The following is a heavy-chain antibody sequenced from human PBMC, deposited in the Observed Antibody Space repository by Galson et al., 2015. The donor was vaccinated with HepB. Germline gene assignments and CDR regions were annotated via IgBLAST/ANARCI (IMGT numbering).Heavy chain of an antibody. V-gene: IGHV3-23*01. CDR1: GITFSNHA. J-gene: IGHJ4*02. CDR2: IGVSGGNT. D-gene: IGHD5-24*01. CDR3: ATWLQAHFDN. Sequence: SLRLSCAGTGITFSNHALMWVRQAPGKGLEWVSTIGVSGGNTHYADSVKGRFTISRDDSKNTLFLQMSSLRAEDTAIYYCATWLQAHFDNWGQGTVVTVSS.